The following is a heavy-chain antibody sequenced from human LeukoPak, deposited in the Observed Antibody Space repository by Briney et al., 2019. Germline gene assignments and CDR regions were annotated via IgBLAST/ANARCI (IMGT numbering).Heavy chain of an antibody. CDR2: IYYSGST. D-gene: IGHD6-6*01. Sequence: PSETLSLTCTVSGGSISSGGYYWSWIRQPPGKGLEWIGYIYYSGSTNYNPSLKSRVTISVDTSKNQFSLKLSSVTAADTAVYYCAREASIAPFFDYWGQGTLVTVSS. CDR1: GGSISSGGYY. J-gene: IGHJ4*02. V-gene: IGHV4-61*08. CDR3: AREASIAPFFDY.